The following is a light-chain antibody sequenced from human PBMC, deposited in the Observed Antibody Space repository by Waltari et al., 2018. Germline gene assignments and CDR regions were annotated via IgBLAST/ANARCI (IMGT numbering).Light chain of an antibody. CDR3: SAWDSSLSTRL. V-gene: IGLV1-40*01. Sequence: GQMVTISCTGSSSNIGAGYYVSWYQQFPGTAPKLLIYENNKRPSGVSDRFSGSKSGTSASLTITGLQSEDEADYYCSAWDSSLSTRLFGGGTRLTVL. J-gene: IGLJ2*01. CDR2: ENN. CDR1: SSNIGAGYY.